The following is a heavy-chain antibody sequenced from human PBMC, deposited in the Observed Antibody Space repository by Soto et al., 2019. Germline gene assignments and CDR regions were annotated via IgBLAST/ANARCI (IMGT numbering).Heavy chain of an antibody. Sequence: PGGSLRLSCAASGVTFSSYWMSWVRQAPGKGLEWVANIKQDGSEKYYSTSLKTRLTISKDTSKNQVVLTMTNMDPVDTATYYCARSSSGCHMNYYYYMDVWGKGTTVTVSS. V-gene: IGHV3-7*03. CDR3: ARSSSGCHMNYYYYMDV. J-gene: IGHJ6*03. D-gene: IGHD6-19*01. CDR2: IKQDGSEK. CDR1: GVTFSSYW.